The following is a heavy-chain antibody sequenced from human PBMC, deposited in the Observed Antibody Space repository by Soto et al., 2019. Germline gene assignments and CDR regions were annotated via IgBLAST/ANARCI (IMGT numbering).Heavy chain of an antibody. CDR2: INAGNGNT. J-gene: IGHJ5*02. CDR1: GYTFTSYS. Sequence: ASVKVPCKASGYTFTSYSMHWVPQAPGQRLELMGWINAGNGNTKYSQKFQGRVTITRDTSASTAYMELSSLRSEDTAVYYCARAAWAPIDAWGQRTPVTVSS. V-gene: IGHV1-3*01. CDR3: ARAAWAPIDA. D-gene: IGHD1-26*01.